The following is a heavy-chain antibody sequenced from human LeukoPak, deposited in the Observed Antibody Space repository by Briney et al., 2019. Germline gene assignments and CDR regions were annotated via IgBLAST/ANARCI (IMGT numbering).Heavy chain of an antibody. CDR2: IYTSGST. CDR3: ACFSSPFYVDY. Sequence: PSETLSLTCTVSGGSISSGSYYWSWIRQPAGKGLEWIGRIYTSGSTNYNPSLKSRVTISVDTSKNQFSLKLSSVTAADTAVYYCACFSSPFYVDYWGQGTLVTVSS. CDR1: GGSISSGSYY. J-gene: IGHJ4*02. V-gene: IGHV4-61*02. D-gene: IGHD6-6*01.